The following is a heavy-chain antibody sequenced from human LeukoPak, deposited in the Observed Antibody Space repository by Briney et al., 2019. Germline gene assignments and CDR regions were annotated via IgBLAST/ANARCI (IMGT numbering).Heavy chain of an antibody. Sequence: PSETLSLTCTVSGYSISSGYYWGWIRQPPGKGLEWIGSIYHSGSTYYNPSLKSRVTISVDTSKNQFSLKLNSVTAADTAVYYCARWSYTYFDYWGQGTLVTVSS. V-gene: IGHV4-38-2*02. J-gene: IGHJ4*02. D-gene: IGHD4-11*01. CDR3: ARWSYTYFDY. CDR2: IYHSGST. CDR1: GYSISSGYY.